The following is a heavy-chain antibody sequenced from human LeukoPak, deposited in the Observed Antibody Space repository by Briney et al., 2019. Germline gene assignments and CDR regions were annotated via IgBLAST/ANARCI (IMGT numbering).Heavy chain of an antibody. CDR2: ISYDGSNK. D-gene: IGHD4-17*01. Sequence: GRSLRLSCAASGFTFSSYGMHWVRQAPGKGLEWVAVISYDGSNKYYADSVKGRFTISRDNSKNTLYLQTNSLRAEDTAVYYCAKSGTTVTTVYWYFDLWGRGTLVTVSS. V-gene: IGHV3-30*18. J-gene: IGHJ2*01. CDR1: GFTFSSYG. CDR3: AKSGTTVTTVYWYFDL.